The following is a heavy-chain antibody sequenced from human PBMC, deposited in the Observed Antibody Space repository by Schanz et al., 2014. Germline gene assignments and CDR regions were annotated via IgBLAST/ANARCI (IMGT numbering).Heavy chain of an antibody. CDR3: AKDLAAVGVFDY. D-gene: IGHD6-13*01. V-gene: IGHV3-23*04. CDR2: LTGSGTTT. Sequence: EVQLVESGGGLVQPGGSLRLSCVASGFTFFGSFAMSWVRQAPGKGLEWVSALTGSGTTTYYADSVKGRFTISRDNSKNTLDLQMNSLRAEDTAIYYCAKDLAAVGVFDYWGQGSLVTVSP. CDR1: GFTFFGSFA. J-gene: IGHJ4*02.